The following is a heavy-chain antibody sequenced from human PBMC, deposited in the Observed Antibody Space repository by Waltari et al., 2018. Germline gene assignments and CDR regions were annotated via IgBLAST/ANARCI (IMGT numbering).Heavy chain of an antibody. D-gene: IGHD2-15*01. J-gene: IGHJ4*02. CDR2: INPNSGGT. V-gene: IGHV1-2*02. CDR3: ARVRGGHYSFDY. CDR1: GYTFPDYY. Sequence: QVQLVQSGAEVKKPGASVKVPCTASGYTFPDYYMHWVRQAPGQGLEWMGWINPNSGGTNYAQKFQGRVTMTRDTSISTAYMELSRLRSDDTAVYYCARVRGGHYSFDYWGQGTLVTVSS.